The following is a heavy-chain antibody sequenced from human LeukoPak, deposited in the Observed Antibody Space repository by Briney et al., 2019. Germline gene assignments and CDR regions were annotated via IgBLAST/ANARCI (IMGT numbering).Heavy chain of an antibody. D-gene: IGHD2/OR15-2a*01. CDR3: ARDRYFNLRYYYYYYMDV. CDR2: IYTSGST. Sequence: SETLSLTCTVSGGSISSYYWSWIQQPAGKGLEWIGRIYTSGSTNYNPSLKSRVTMSVDTSKNQFSLKLSSVTAADTAVYYCARDRYFNLRYYYYYYMDVWGKGTTVTVSS. J-gene: IGHJ6*03. V-gene: IGHV4-4*07. CDR1: GGSISSYY.